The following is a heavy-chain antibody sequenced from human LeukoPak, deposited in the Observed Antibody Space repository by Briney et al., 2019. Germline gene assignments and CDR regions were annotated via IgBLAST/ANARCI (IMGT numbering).Heavy chain of an antibody. Sequence: GGSLRLSCAASGFTFSSYSMNWVRQAPGKGLEWVSSICSSSSYIYYADSVKGRFTISRDNAKNSLYLQMNSLRAEDTAVYYCARDLFHSRGPAAMFDYWGQGTLVTVSS. CDR1: GFTFSSYS. CDR3: ARDLFHSRGPAAMFDY. D-gene: IGHD2-2*01. V-gene: IGHV3-21*01. J-gene: IGHJ4*02. CDR2: ICSSSSYI.